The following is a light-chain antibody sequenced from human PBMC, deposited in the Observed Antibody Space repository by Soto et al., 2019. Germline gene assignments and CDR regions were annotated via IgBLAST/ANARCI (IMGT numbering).Light chain of an antibody. CDR3: QQRRNWPFT. CDR1: QSVSSD. J-gene: IGKJ4*01. V-gene: IGKV3-11*01. Sequence: EIVLTQSPATLSLSPGERATLSCRASQSVSSDLAWYQQKPGQAPRLLIYDASNRATGIPARFSGSGSGTDFTPTISGLEPEDFAVYYCQQRRNWPFTFAGGTKVDIK. CDR2: DAS.